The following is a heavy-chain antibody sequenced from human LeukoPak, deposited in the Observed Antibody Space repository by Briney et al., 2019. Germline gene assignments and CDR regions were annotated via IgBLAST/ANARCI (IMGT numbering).Heavy chain of an antibody. CDR2: INGDGGST. CDR1: GFTFSTYA. J-gene: IGHJ4*02. Sequence: GGSLRLSSAASGFTFSTYAMSWVRQAPGQGLEWVSSINGDGGSTYYAESVKGRFTVSRDNSKNTLYLQVDSLRAEDTAVYYCARRPDCSTTNCFRFEYWGQGTLVTVSS. V-gene: IGHV3-23*01. CDR3: ARRPDCSTTNCFRFEY. D-gene: IGHD2-2*01.